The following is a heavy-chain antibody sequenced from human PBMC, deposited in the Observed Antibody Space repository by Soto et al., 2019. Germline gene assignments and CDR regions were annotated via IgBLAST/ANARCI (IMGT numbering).Heavy chain of an antibody. CDR2: INAGKGNT. CDR1: GYIFTTYA. V-gene: IGHV1-3*01. D-gene: IGHD3-16*02. CDR3: ARSEVIPEGCDY. Sequence: GASVKVSCKASGYIFTTYAPHWVRQAPGQRLEWMGWINAGKGNTKYSQKFQDRVTITRDTSASVAYMELSSLAPEDTAVYYCARSEVIPEGCDYWGQGTLVTVSS. J-gene: IGHJ4*02.